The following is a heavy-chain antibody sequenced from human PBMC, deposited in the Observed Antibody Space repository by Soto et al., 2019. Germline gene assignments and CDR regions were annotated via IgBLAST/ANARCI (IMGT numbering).Heavy chain of an antibody. J-gene: IGHJ4*02. CDR2: IYYSGST. V-gene: IGHV4-59*01. CDR3: ARETSGGSCYDY. Sequence: QVQLQESGPGLVKPSETLSLTCTVSGGSISSYYWSWIRQPPGKGLEWIGYIYYSGSTNYNPSLKSRXXIXVAXSKNQFSLKLSSVTAADTAVYYCARETSGGSCYDYWGQGTLVTVSS. D-gene: IGHD2-15*01. CDR1: GGSISSYY.